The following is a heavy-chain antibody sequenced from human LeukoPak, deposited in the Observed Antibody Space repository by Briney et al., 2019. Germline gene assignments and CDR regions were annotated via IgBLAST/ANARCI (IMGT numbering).Heavy chain of an antibody. Sequence: PSETLSLTCAVYGGSFSGYYWSWIRQPPGKGLEWIGEINHSGSTNYNPSLKSRVTISVDTSKNQFSLKLSSVTAADTAVYYCARVGHPGYSGSWYVSGYRPPGVHDYWGQGTLVTVSS. CDR2: INHSGST. D-gene: IGHD6-13*01. CDR3: ARVGHPGYSGSWYVSGYRPPGVHDY. V-gene: IGHV4-34*01. CDR1: GGSFSGYY. J-gene: IGHJ4*02.